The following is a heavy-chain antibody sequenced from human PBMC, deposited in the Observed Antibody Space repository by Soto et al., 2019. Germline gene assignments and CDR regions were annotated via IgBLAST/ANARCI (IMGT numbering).Heavy chain of an antibody. CDR1: GGDFKNFI. Sequence: VQLVQSGAEVRKPGSSVKVSCKASGGDFKNFIIAWVRQAPGHGLEWMGGVIPIFGTPNFVQTFQDRATNTTDEATSTSYRELRSLRSEDTAVYYGARLGSCLSASCIYSGMDVWGQGTTVIVSS. J-gene: IGHJ6*02. CDR3: ARLGSCLSASCIYSGMDV. D-gene: IGHD2-2*01. CDR2: VIPIFGTP. V-gene: IGHV1-69*01.